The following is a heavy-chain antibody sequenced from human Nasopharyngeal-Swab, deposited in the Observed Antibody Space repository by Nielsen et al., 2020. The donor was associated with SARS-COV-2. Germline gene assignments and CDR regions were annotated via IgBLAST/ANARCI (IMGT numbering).Heavy chain of an antibody. D-gene: IGHD5-12*01. J-gene: IGHJ4*02. CDR3: ASKRGYSGYEFDY. V-gene: IGHV4-59*01. Sequence: WIRQPPGKGLEWIGYIYYSGSTNYNPSLKSRVTISVDTSKSQFSLKLSSVTAADTAVYYCASKRGYSGYEFDYWGQGTLVTVSS. CDR2: IYYSGST.